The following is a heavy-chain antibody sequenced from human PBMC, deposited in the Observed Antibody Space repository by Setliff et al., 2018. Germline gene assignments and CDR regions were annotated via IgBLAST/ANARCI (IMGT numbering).Heavy chain of an antibody. Sequence: GGSLRLSCAASGFTFSSYGMHWVRQAPGKGLEWVAVIWYDGTNKYYADSVKGRFTISRDNSKNTLYLQMSSLRAEDTAVYYCAKPTTVTTTHYYYYMDVWGKGTTVTVSS. V-gene: IGHV3-33*06. CDR3: AKPTTVTTTHYYYYMDV. CDR2: IWYDGTNK. CDR1: GFTFSSYG. J-gene: IGHJ6*03. D-gene: IGHD4-4*01.